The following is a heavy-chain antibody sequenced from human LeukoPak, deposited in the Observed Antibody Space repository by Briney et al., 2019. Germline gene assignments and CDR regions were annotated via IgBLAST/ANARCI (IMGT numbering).Heavy chain of an antibody. D-gene: IGHD4-23*01. CDR3: ARWYGGNSNVPY. CDR1: GYSISSGYY. V-gene: IGHV4-38-2*02. J-gene: IGHJ4*02. CDR2: IFHSGST. Sequence: SETLSLTCTVSGYSISSGYYWGWIRQPPGKGLEWIGNIFHSGSTYYNPSLKSRVTISVDTSKNQFSLKLSSVTAADTAAYYCARWYGGNSNVPYWGQGTLVTVSS.